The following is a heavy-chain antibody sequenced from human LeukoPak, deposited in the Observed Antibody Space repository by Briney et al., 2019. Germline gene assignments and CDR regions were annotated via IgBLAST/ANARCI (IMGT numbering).Heavy chain of an antibody. D-gene: IGHD3-3*01. CDR1: GFTFSSYS. V-gene: IGHV3-21*04. CDR3: AKGSITIFGVVIPGVDY. CDR2: ISSSSSYI. J-gene: IGHJ4*02. Sequence: GGSLRLSCAASGFTFSSYSMNWVRQAPGKGLEWVSSISSSSSYIHYADSVKGRFTISRDNAKNSLYLQMNSLRAEDTAVYYCAKGSITIFGVVIPGVDYWGQGTLVTVSS.